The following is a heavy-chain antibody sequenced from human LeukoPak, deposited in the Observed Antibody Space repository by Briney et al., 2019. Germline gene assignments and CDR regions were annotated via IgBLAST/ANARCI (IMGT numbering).Heavy chain of an antibody. CDR1: GGSLNSYY. Sequence: SETLSLTCTVSGGSLNSYYWSWIRQPPGKGLEWIGYIYYSGSTNYNPSLKSRVTISVDTSKNQFSLKLSSVTAADTAVYYCARVTRGYMYGNFDYWGQGTLVTVSS. J-gene: IGHJ4*02. V-gene: IGHV4-59*12. D-gene: IGHD5-18*01. CDR2: IYYSGST. CDR3: ARVTRGYMYGNFDY.